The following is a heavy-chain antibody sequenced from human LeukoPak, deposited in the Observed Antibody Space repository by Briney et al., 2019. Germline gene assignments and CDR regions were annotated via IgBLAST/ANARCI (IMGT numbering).Heavy chain of an antibody. CDR2: IVVGSGNT. D-gene: IGHD1-26*01. CDR1: GFTFTSSA. Sequence: ASVKVSCEASGFTFTSSAMQWVRQARGQRLEWIGWIVVGSGNTNYAQKFQERVTITRDMSTSTAYMELSSLRSEDTAVYYCARALFMWALFDYWGQGTLVTVSS. CDR3: ARALFMWALFDY. V-gene: IGHV1-58*02. J-gene: IGHJ4*02.